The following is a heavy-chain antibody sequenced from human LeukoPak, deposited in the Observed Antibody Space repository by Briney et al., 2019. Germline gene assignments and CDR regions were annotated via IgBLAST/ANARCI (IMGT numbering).Heavy chain of an antibody. D-gene: IGHD3-16*01. CDR1: GYTFTSHY. J-gene: IGHJ4*02. Sequence: ASVKVSCKASGYTFTSHYMHWVRQAPGQGLEWMGIINPSGGSTSYAQKFQGRVTMTRDTSTSTVYMELSSLRSEDTAVYYCASPGEKDYYFDYWGQGTLVTVSS. CDR3: ASPGEKDYYFDY. V-gene: IGHV1-46*01. CDR2: INPSGGST.